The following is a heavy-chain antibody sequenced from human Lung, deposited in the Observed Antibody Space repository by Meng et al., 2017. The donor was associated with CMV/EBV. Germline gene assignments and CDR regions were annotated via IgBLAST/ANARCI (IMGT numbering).Heavy chain of an antibody. CDR1: GDTFSKHS. Sequence: SVKVSXKSSGDTFSKHSINWVRQAPGQGLEWMGGIIPKVGITDSAQKLQGRVTITADKSTNTAYMDLRSLRPEDTALYYCAVWRGAPATAPFWSGPFDDWGQGTLVTSPQ. J-gene: IGHJ4*02. V-gene: IGHV1-69*10. D-gene: IGHD3-3*01. CDR2: IIPKVGIT. CDR3: AVWRGAPATAPFWSGPFDD.